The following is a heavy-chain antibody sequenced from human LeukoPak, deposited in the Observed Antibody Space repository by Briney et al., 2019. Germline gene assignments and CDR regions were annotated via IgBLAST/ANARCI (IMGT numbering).Heavy chain of an antibody. V-gene: IGHV3-48*03. CDR3: ARVRSYPYYGMDV. J-gene: IGHJ6*02. Sequence: GSLRLSCAASGFTFSSYEMNWVRQAPGKGLEWVSYISSSGSTIYYADSVKGRFTISRDNAKNSLYLQMNSLRAEDTAVYYCARVRSYPYYGMDVWGQGTTVTVSS. CDR1: GFTFSSYE. CDR2: ISSSGSTI.